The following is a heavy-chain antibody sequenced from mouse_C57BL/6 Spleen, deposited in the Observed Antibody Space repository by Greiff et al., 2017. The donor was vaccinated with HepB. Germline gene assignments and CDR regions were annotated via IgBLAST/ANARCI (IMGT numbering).Heavy chain of an antibody. CDR1: GFTFSDFY. Sequence: EVKLVESGGGLVQSGRSLRLSCATSGFTFSDFYMEWVRQAPGKGLEWIAASRNKANDYTTEYSASVKGRFIVSRDTSQSILYLQMNALRAEDTAIYYCARDAITTESYWYFDVWGTGTTVTVSS. CDR2: SRNKANDYTT. D-gene: IGHD1-1*01. CDR3: ARDAITTESYWYFDV. V-gene: IGHV7-1*01. J-gene: IGHJ1*03.